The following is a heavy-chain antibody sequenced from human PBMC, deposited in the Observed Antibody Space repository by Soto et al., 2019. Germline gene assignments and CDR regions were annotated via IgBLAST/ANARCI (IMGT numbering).Heavy chain of an antibody. CDR1: GGSFSGYY. J-gene: IGHJ4*02. Sequence: SETLSLTCAAYGGSFSGYYWSWIRQPPGKGLEWIGEINHSGSTNYNPSLKSRVTISVDTSKNQFSLKLSSVTAADTAVYYCARLIRYFDWLFDYWGQGTLVTVSS. D-gene: IGHD3-9*01. CDR3: ARLIRYFDWLFDY. V-gene: IGHV4-34*01. CDR2: INHSGST.